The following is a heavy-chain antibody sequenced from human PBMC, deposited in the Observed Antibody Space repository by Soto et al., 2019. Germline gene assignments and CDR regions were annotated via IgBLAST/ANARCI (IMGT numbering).Heavy chain of an antibody. D-gene: IGHD6-13*01. V-gene: IGHV3-9*01. CDR2: ISWNSGSI. Sequence: EVQLVESGGGLVQPGRSLRLSCAASGFTFDDYAMHWVRQAPGKGLEWVSGISWNSGSIGYADSVRGRFTISRDNAKKSLYLQMNSLRAEDTALYYCAKMAAAGLLDYWGQGTLVTVSS. CDR3: AKMAAAGLLDY. J-gene: IGHJ4*02. CDR1: GFTFDDYA.